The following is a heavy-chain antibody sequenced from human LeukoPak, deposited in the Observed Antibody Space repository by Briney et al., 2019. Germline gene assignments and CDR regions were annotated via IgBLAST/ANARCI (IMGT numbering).Heavy chain of an antibody. D-gene: IGHD3-22*01. V-gene: IGHV3-21*01. CDR2: ISNSGVYT. Sequence: PGGSLRLSCEGSGFTFSKYTMTWVRQAPGKGLEWVSSISNSGVYTYYADSLKGRFTISRDNAANSLFLQMNSLSAEDTVVYYCAGGQYYSDTSGYLRGWFDPWGQGTLVSVSS. J-gene: IGHJ5*02. CDR1: GFTFSKYT. CDR3: AGGQYYSDTSGYLRGWFDP.